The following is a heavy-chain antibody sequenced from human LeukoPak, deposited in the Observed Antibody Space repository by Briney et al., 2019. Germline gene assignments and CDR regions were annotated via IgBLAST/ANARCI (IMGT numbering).Heavy chain of an antibody. CDR3: AKDLYYDSSGYSNDY. J-gene: IGHJ4*02. V-gene: IGHV3-33*06. CDR2: IWYDGSNK. Sequence: GGSLRLSCAASGFTFSSYGMHWVRQAPGKGLEWVAVIWYDGSNKYYADSVKGRFTISRENSKNTLYLQMNSLRAEDTAVYYCAKDLYYDSSGYSNDYWGQGTLVTVSS. D-gene: IGHD3-22*01. CDR1: GFTFSSYG.